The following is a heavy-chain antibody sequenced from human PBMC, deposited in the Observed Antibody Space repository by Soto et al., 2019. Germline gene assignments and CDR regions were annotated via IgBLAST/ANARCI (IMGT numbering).Heavy chain of an antibody. Sequence: EGSLRRSCAASGFTLSSYAMSWVRQAPGKGLEWVSAISARRGGPYYADSVKGRFTISRDNSKNTLYLQMNRLRVEDTAVYYCAKPIHDYADSYCDYWGQGTLVTFSS. CDR2: ISARRGGP. CDR3: AKPIHDYADSYCDY. CDR1: GFTLSSYA. V-gene: IGHV3-23*01. D-gene: IGHD4-17*01. J-gene: IGHJ4*02.